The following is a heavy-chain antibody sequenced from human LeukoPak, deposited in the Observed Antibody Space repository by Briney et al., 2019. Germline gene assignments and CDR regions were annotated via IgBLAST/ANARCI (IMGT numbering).Heavy chain of an antibody. CDR1: GGSISGYY. Sequence: PSQTLSLTCTVSGGSISGYYWSWIRQSPGKGLEWIGYVYYSGSTNHNPSLKSRVTISVDTSKNQFSLKLSSVTAADTAVYYCARAGGYVLYFDSWGQGTLVTVSS. V-gene: IGHV4-59*01. CDR2: VYYSGST. CDR3: ARAGGYVLYFDS. J-gene: IGHJ4*02. D-gene: IGHD5-12*01.